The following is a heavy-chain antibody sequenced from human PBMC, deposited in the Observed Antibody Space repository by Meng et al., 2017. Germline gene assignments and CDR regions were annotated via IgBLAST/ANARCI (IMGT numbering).Heavy chain of an antibody. D-gene: IGHD6-13*01. CDR3: AKPHSSSWYLADYLDY. CDR2: ISWDGGST. Sequence: GESLKISCAASGFTFDDYTMHWVRQAPGKGLEWVSLISWDGGSTYYADSVKGRFTISRDNCKNSLYLQMNSLRTEDTALYYCAKPHSSSWYLADYLDYWGQGTLVTVSS. V-gene: IGHV3-43*01. J-gene: IGHJ4*02. CDR1: GFTFDDYT.